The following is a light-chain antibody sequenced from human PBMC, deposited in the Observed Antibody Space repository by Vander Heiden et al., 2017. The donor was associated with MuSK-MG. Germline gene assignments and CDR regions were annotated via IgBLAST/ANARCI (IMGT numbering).Light chain of an antibody. J-gene: IGKJ1*01. V-gene: IGKV1-39*01. CDR1: QSISSS. CDR3: QQSDRTPQT. Sequence: DVQMTQSPSSLSASVGDRVTITCRASQSISSSLNWYHQKPGKAPTLLIYDASSLQSGVPSRFSGSGSGTDFTLTISRLQPEDFATYYCQQSDRTPQTFGQGTKVEIK. CDR2: DAS.